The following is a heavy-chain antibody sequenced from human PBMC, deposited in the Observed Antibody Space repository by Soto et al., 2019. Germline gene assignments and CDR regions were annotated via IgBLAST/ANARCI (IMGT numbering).Heavy chain of an antibody. CDR1: GGSISSYY. Sequence: SETLSLTCTVSGGSISSYYWSWIRQPPGKRLEWIGYIYYSGSTNYNPSLKSRVTISVDTSKNQFSLKLSSVTAADSAVYYCARDAYSSSHFDYWGQGTLLNVSS. J-gene: IGHJ4*02. CDR2: IYYSGST. CDR3: ARDAYSSSHFDY. D-gene: IGHD6-19*01. V-gene: IGHV4-59*01.